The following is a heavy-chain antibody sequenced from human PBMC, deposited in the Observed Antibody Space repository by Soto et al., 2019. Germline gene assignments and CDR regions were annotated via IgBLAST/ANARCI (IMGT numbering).Heavy chain of an antibody. V-gene: IGHV4-31*03. Sequence: PSETLSLTCIVSGGYISSGGYYCGWIRQHPGKGLEWVGYIHYTGSTYYNPSLETRVSISLGTSKNQFYPNLSSVTAADTAVYFCARGDYGGNDSFDIWGQGTMVT. CDR3: ARGDYGGNDSFDI. D-gene: IGHD3-16*01. J-gene: IGHJ3*02. CDR1: GGYISSGGYY. CDR2: IHYTGST.